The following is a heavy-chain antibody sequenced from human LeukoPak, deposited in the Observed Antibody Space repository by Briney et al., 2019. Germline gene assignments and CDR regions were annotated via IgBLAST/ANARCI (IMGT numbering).Heavy chain of an antibody. J-gene: IGHJ4*02. D-gene: IGHD6-19*01. CDR3: ARDAGSGWFYYFDY. V-gene: IGHV4-61*02. CDR1: GGSISSGSYY. CDR2: IYTSGST. Sequence: SETLSLTCTVSGGSISSGSYYWSWIRQPAGKGLEWIGRIYTSGSTNYNPSLKSRVTISVDTSKNQFSLKLSSVTAADTAVYYCARDAGSGWFYYFDYWGQGTLVTVSS.